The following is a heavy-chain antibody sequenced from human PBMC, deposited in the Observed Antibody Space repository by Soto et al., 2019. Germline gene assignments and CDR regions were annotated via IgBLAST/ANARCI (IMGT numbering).Heavy chain of an antibody. V-gene: IGHV1-69*13. CDR3: ARGSIAARLVIWYYFDY. Sequence: GAPVKVSCKASGGTFSSYAISWVRQAPGQGLEWMGGIIPIFGTANYAQKFQGRVTITADESTSTAYMELSSLRSEDTAVYYCARGSIAARLVIWYYFDYWGQGTLVTVSS. CDR2: IIPIFGTA. D-gene: IGHD6-6*01. J-gene: IGHJ4*02. CDR1: GGTFSSYA.